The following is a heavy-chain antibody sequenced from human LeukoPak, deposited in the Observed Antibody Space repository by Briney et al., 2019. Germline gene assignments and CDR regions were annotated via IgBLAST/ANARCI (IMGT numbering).Heavy chain of an antibody. Sequence: NSSETLSLTCTVSGGSISSYYWSWIRQPPGKGLEWIGYIYYSGSTNYNPSLKSRVTISVDTSKNQFSLKLSSVTAADTAVYYCARSYAAGSVDWFDPWGQGTLVTVSS. V-gene: IGHV4-59*01. CDR1: GGSISSYY. CDR2: IYYSGST. CDR3: ARSYAAGSVDWFDP. D-gene: IGHD6-13*01. J-gene: IGHJ5*02.